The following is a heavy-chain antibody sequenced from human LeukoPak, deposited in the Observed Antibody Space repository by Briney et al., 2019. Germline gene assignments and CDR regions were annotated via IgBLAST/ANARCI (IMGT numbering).Heavy chain of an antibody. J-gene: IGHJ4*02. CDR1: GFSVSGYW. CDR2: IKQDGSEK. V-gene: IGHV3-7*01. D-gene: IGHD6-13*01. CDR3: AREWQGGIAAAGTRIEGDY. Sequence: GGSLRLSCAVSGFSVSGYWMTWVRQAPGKGLEWVANIKQDGSEKNYVDSVKGRFTISRDNAENSVFLQMNSLRVEDTAVYYCAREWQGGIAAAGTRIEGDYWGQGTLVAVSS.